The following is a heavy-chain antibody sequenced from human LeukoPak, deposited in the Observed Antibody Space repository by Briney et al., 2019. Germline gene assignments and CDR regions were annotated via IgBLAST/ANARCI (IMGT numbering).Heavy chain of an antibody. J-gene: IGHJ4*02. CDR1: GGSFSGYY. V-gene: IGHV4-34*01. CDR3: ARPYSSSWVFDY. Sequence: SQTLSLTCAVYGGSFSGYYWSWIRQPPANGLQWLGEINHSGSTNYNPSLKRRVTISVDTSKNQFSLKLSSVTAADTAVYYCARPYSSSWVFDYWGQGTLVTVSS. D-gene: IGHD6-13*01. CDR2: INHSGST.